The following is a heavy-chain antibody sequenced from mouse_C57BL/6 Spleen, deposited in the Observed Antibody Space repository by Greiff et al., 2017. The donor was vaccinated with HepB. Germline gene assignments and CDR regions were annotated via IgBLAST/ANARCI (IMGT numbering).Heavy chain of an antibody. D-gene: IGHD1-1*01. V-gene: IGHV5-9-1*02. CDR1: GFTFSSYA. J-gene: IGHJ4*01. CDR2: ISSGGDYI. CDR3: TRDTTTVVARAMDY. Sequence: EVQLVESGEGLVKPGGSLKLSCAASGFTFSSYAMSWVRQTPEKRLEWVAYISSGGDYIYYADTVKGRFTISRDNARNTLYLQMSSLKSEDTAMYYCTRDTTTVVARAMDYWGQGTSVTVSS.